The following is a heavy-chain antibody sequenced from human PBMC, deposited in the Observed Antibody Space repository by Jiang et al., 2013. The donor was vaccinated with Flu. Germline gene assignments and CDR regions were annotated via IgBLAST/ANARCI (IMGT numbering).Heavy chain of an antibody. D-gene: IGHD6-19*01. J-gene: IGHJ3*02. CDR2: IYPGDSDT. V-gene: IGHV5-51*01. Sequence: SLKISCKGSGYSFTSYWIGWVRQMPGKGLEWMGIIYPGDSDTRYSPSFQGQVTISADKSISTAYLQWSSLKASDTAMYYCARQGYSSGWHADAFDIWGQGTMVTVSS. CDR1: GYSFTSYW. CDR3: ARQGYSSGWHADAFDI.